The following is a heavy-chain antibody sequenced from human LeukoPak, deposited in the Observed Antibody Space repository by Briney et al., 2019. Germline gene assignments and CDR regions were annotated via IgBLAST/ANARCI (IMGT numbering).Heavy chain of an antibody. Sequence: SETLSLTCTVSGGSISNYYWSWIRQPPGKGLEWIGYIYYSGSTKYNPSLKSRVTISVDTSKNQFSLRLSSVTAADTAVYYCARLGYGGEDYWGQGTLVTVSS. CDR2: IYYSGST. CDR3: ARLGYGGEDY. V-gene: IGHV4-59*01. CDR1: GGSISNYY. D-gene: IGHD2-15*01. J-gene: IGHJ4*02.